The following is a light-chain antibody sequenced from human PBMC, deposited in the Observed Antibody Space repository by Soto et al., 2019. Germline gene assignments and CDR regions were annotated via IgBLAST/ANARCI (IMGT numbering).Light chain of an antibody. CDR3: HQYNAWPLT. CDR2: GAS. CDR1: QFVRSN. Sequence: EIVMTQSPATLSVSPGDRVTLSCRASQFVRSNSAWYQQKPGQAPRLLIYGASLRATGIPARFSGSGYGTEFTLTISSLQSEDFADYYCHQYNAWPLTVGGGTKV. J-gene: IGKJ4*01. V-gene: IGKV3-15*01.